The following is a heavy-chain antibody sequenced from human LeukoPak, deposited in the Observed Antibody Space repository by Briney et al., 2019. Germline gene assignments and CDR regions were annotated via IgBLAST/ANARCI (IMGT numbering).Heavy chain of an antibody. Sequence: PGGSLRLSCAASGFTFSSYWMHWVRQAPGNGLVWVSRINSDGSSTSYADSVKGRFTISRDNAKNTLYLQMNSLRAEDTAVYYCARDCVVAGSAWFDPWGQGTLVTVSS. J-gene: IGHJ5*02. V-gene: IGHV3-74*01. CDR2: INSDGSST. CDR3: ARDCVVAGSAWFDP. CDR1: GFTFSSYW. D-gene: IGHD2-15*01.